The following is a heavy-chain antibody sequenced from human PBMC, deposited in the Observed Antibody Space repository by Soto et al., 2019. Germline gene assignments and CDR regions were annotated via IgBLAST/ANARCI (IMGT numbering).Heavy chain of an antibody. V-gene: IGHV4-39*01. CDR2: IFYGHGT. Sequence: QVQLQESGPGLVNPSETLSLTCTVSGGSVTSSTSSWVWVRQPPGKGLHWIGTIFYGHGTYYNPSLESRVTISLDTSKIQFSLELTSVTAADTAVYYCARQPTGYPNWFDAWGRGILVIVSS. CDR3: ARQPTGYPNWFDA. J-gene: IGHJ5*02. CDR1: GGSVTSSTSS. D-gene: IGHD3-9*01.